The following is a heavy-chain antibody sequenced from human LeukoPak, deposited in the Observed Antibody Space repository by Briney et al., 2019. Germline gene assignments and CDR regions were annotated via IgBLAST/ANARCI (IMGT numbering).Heavy chain of an antibody. V-gene: IGHV4-59*01. CDR3: ARDYDSSGYYPNWFDP. CDR1: GGSISSYY. CDR2: IYYSGST. D-gene: IGHD3-22*01. J-gene: IGHJ5*02. Sequence: SETLSLTCTVSGGSISSYYWSWIRQPPGKGLEWIGYIYYSGSTNYNPSLKSRATISVDTSKNQFSLKLSSVTAADTAVYYCARDYDSSGYYPNWFDPWGQGTLVTVSS.